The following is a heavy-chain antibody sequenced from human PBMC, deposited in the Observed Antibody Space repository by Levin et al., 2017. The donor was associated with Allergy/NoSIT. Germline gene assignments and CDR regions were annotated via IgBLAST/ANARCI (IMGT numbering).Heavy chain of an antibody. Sequence: PGGSLRLSCAASGFSFSTYSMNWVRQAPGKGLEWVSYISSASVTIYYADSVKGRFTISRDNAKNSLYLQMNSLRAEDTAVYYCASGTILTHFDYWGQGTLVTVSS. CDR3: ASGTILTHFDY. J-gene: IGHJ4*02. CDR2: ISSASVTI. V-gene: IGHV3-48*01. D-gene: IGHD3-9*01. CDR1: GFSFSTYS.